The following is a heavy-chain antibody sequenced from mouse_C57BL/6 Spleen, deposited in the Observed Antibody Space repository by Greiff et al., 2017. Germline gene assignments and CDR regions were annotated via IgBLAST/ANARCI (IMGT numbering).Heavy chain of an antibody. D-gene: IGHD1-1*01. CDR3: ARPGSSFYAMDY. Sequence: QVQLQQPGAELVKPGASVKLSCKASGYTFTSYWMHWVKQRPGQGLEWIGMIHPNSGSTNYNEKFKSKATLTVDKSSSTAYMQLSSLTSEDSAVXYCARPGSSFYAMDYWGQGTSVTVSS. CDR1: GYTFTSYW. J-gene: IGHJ4*01. CDR2: IHPNSGST. V-gene: IGHV1-64*01.